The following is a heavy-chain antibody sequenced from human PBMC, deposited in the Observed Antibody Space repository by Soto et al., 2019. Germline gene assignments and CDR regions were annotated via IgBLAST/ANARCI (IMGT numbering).Heavy chain of an antibody. Sequence: GGSLILSCAASGFTFSSYAMSWVRQAPEKGLEWVSAISGSGGSTYYADSVKGRFTISRDNSKNTLYLQMNSLRAEDTAVYYCAKVYYGSGSYSPFDYWGQGTLVTVSS. J-gene: IGHJ4*02. V-gene: IGHV3-23*01. D-gene: IGHD3-10*01. CDR1: GFTFSSYA. CDR3: AKVYYGSGSYSPFDY. CDR2: ISGSGGST.